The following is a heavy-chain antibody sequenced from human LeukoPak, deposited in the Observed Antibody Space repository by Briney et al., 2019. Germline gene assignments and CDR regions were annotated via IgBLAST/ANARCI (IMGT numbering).Heavy chain of an antibody. CDR3: ARDLVRGVTSFDY. CDR1: GGRINNHY. J-gene: IGHJ4*02. V-gene: IGHV4-59*11. CDR2: IYYSGTT. Sequence: SETLSLTCTVSGGRINNHYWTWIRQPPGKGLEWLGYIYYSGTTNYNPSLRSRVTISIDTSKNQFSLKMSSVTAADTAVYYCARDLVRGVTSFDYWGQGTLVTVSS. D-gene: IGHD3-10*01.